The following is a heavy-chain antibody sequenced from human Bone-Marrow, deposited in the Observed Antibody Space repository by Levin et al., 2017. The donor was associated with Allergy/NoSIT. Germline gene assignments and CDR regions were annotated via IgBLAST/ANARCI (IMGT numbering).Heavy chain of an antibody. CDR3: AAYCSTTSCYRAKDAFDI. CDR2: TFYSGSA. J-gene: IGHJ3*02. D-gene: IGHD2-2*01. Sequence: SQTLSLTCTVSGASVRSGLWSWIRQPPGKGLEWIGYTFYSGSATYNPSLESRVTISIDTSKNQFSLRLRSVTAADTAVYYCAAYCSTTSCYRAKDAFDIWGHGTMVSVSS. CDR1: GASVRSGL. V-gene: IGHV4-59*02.